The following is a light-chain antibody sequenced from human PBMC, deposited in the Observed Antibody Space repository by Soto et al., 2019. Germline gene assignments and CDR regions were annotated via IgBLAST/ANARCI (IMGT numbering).Light chain of an antibody. CDR2: DAF. V-gene: IGKV3-11*01. CDR3: RQRYNWPLT. J-gene: IGKJ4*01. CDR1: QSIGNS. Sequence: TVLTQSPATLSLSPGERATLSCKASQSIGNSLGWFQQQPGQAPRLLIDDAFNRATGIPARFTGSGSGSDFTLTTSSLEPEDFGVYYCRQRYNWPLTVGGVTKVEIK.